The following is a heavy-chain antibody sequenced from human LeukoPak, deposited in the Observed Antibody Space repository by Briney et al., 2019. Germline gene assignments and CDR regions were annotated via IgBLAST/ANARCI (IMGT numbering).Heavy chain of an antibody. CDR1: GFIFSSYA. D-gene: IGHD3-10*01. CDR3: AKHYGSGTYYNFPDY. J-gene: IGHJ4*02. Sequence: GGSLRLSCAASGFIFSSYAMSWVRQAPGKGLEWVSYGGSGSSTYFADSVKGRFTISRDNSKNTLFLQMNSLRAEDTAVYYCAKHYGSGTYYNFPDYWGQGTLVTVSS. CDR2: GGSGSST. V-gene: IGHV3-23*01.